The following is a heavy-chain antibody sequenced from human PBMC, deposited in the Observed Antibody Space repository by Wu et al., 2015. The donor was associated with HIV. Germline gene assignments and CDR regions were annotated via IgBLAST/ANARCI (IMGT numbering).Heavy chain of an antibody. J-gene: IGHJ6*03. CDR2: IIPIFGTA. D-gene: IGHD3-22*01. V-gene: IGHV1-69*12. CDR1: GGTFSSYA. Sequence: QVQLVQSGAEVKKPGSSVKVSCKASGGTFSSYAISWVRQAPGQGLEWMGGIIPIFGTANYAQKFQGRVTITADESTSTAYMELSSLRSEDTAVYYCAREYYYDSSGYYHSYYYYYMDVWGKGTTVTVSS. CDR3: AREYYYDSSGYYHSYYYYYMDV.